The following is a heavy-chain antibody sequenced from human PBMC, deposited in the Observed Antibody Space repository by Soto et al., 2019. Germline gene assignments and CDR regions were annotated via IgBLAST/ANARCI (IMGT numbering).Heavy chain of an antibody. V-gene: IGHV3-30*18. J-gene: IGHJ4*02. D-gene: IGHD3-10*01. CDR1: GFTFSSYG. CDR3: AKGGITMVRGVIYY. CDR2: ISYDGSNK. Sequence: QVQLVESGGGVVQPGRSLRLSCAASGFTFSSYGMHWVRQAPGKGLEWVAGISYDGSNKYYADSVKGRFTISRDNSKNTLYLQMNSLRAEDTAVYYCAKGGITMVRGVIYYWGQGTLVTVSS.